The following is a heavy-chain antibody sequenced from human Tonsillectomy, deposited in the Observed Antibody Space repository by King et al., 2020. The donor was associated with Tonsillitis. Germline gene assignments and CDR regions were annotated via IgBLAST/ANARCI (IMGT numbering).Heavy chain of an antibody. CDR2: ISWNNGSI. Sequence: QLVQSVGGLVQPVRSLRISCAASGFTFVDYAMHWVGQAPGKGLEWVSGISWNNGSIGYGDSVKGRFTISRDNANNSWYLQMNSLRAEDTALYYCAKDFSAVAGNDAFDIWGQGTMVTVSS. J-gene: IGHJ3*02. CDR1: GFTFVDYA. V-gene: IGHV3-9*01. D-gene: IGHD6-19*01. CDR3: AKDFSAVAGNDAFDI.